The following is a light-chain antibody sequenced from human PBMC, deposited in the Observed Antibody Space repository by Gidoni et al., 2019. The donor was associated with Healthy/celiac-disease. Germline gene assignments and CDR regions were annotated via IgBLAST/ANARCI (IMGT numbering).Light chain of an antibody. CDR3: QQYDSSPWT. V-gene: IGKV3-20*01. CDR1: QSINNNY. CDR2: GAS. Sequence: SVLTQSPGTLPLSPGERATLSCRASQSINNNYLAWYQQKPGQAPRLLIYGASSRAAGIPDRFSGSGSGTDFTLTVARLEPEDFAVYYCQQYDSSPWTFGQGTKVEIK. J-gene: IGKJ1*01.